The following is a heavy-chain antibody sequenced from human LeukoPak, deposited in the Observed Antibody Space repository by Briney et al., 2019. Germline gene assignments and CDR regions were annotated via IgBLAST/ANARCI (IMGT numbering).Heavy chain of an antibody. CDR1: GGSISSGGYY. Sequence: SQTLSLTCTVSGGSISSGGYYWSWIRQHPGKGLEWIGYIHYSGSTYYTPFLKSRVTISVDTSKNQFSLKLTSVTAADTAVYYCARGTYGSGSYSIDCWGQGTLVTVSS. V-gene: IGHV4-31*03. D-gene: IGHD3-10*01. J-gene: IGHJ4*02. CDR2: IHYSGST. CDR3: ARGTYGSGSYSIDC.